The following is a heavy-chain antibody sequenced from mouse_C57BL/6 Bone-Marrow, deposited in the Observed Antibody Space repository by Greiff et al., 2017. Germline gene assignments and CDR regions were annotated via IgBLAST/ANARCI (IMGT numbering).Heavy chain of an antibody. CDR1: GFSLTSYG. V-gene: IGHV2-6*01. Sequence: QVQLQQSGPGLVAPSQCLSITCTVSGFSLTSYGVDWVRQSPGKGLEWLGVICGVGGTNYNSAPKSRLSISKDNYTSQVFLKMISLQTDYTARYCCAALQRKFAYWGQGTLVTVSA. CDR3: AALQRKFAY. CDR2: ICGVGGT. J-gene: IGHJ3*01.